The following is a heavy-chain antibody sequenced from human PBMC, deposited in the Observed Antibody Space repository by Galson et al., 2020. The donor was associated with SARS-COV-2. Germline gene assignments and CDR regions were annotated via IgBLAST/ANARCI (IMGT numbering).Heavy chain of an antibody. J-gene: IGHJ6*04. CDR1: GFTFGSYG. V-gene: IGHV3-33*01. CDR2: IWYDGRNK. Sequence: TGGSLRLSCAASGFTFGSYGMHWVRQAPGKGLEWVAVIWYDGRNKYYIDSVKGRFTISRDNSRNMLYLQMSSLRAEDTAVYYCARDLRRYYYCMDVWGEGTTVTVSS. CDR3: ARDLRRYYYCMDV.